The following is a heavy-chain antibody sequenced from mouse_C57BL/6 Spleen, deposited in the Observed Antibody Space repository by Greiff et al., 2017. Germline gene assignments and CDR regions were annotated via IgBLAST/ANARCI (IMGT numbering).Heavy chain of an antibody. CDR1: GYTFTSYW. CDR2: IYPGSGST. Sequence: QVQLQQPGAELVKPGASVQMSCKASGYTFTSYWITWVKQRPGQGLEWIGDIYPGSGSTNYNEKFKSKATLTVDTSSSTAYMQLSSLTSEDSAVYYCARLGYSGSWFAYWGQGTLVTVSA. D-gene: IGHD2-12*01. J-gene: IGHJ3*01. CDR3: ARLGYSGSWFAY. V-gene: IGHV1-55*01.